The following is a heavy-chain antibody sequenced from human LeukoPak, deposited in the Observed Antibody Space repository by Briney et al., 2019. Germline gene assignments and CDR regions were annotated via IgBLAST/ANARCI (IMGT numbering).Heavy chain of an antibody. CDR2: IYYSGST. V-gene: IGHV4-59*08. CDR3: ARHSNNRKRYFDY. J-gene: IGHJ4*02. CDR1: GGSISSYY. Sequence: SETLSLTCTVSGGSISSYYWSWIRQPPGKGLEWIGYIYYSGSTNYSPSLKSRVTISVDTSKNQFSLKLSSVTAADTAVYYCARHSNNRKRYFDYWGQGTLVTVSS.